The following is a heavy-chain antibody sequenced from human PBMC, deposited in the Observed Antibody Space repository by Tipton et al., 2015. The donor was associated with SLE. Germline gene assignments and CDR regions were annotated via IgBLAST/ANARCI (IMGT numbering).Heavy chain of an antibody. J-gene: IGHJ3*02. CDR1: GGSIGSYY. CDR3: ARGLGGEGAFDI. CDR2: IYYSGST. V-gene: IGHV4-59*01. D-gene: IGHD2-21*01. Sequence: TLSLTCTVSGGSIGSYYWSWIRQPPGKGLEWIGYIYYSGSTNYNPSLKSRVTISVDTSKNQFSLKLSSVTAADTAVYYCARGLGGEGAFDIWGQGTMVTVSS.